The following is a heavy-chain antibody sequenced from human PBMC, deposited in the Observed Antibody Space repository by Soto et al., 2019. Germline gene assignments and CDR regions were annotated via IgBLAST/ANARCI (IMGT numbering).Heavy chain of an antibody. D-gene: IGHD1-1*01. J-gene: IGHJ5*02. CDR2: IYATGTT. CDR1: GASIIGFY. V-gene: IGHV4-4*07. CDR3: VRDGTKTLRDWFDP. Sequence: PSETLSLTCTVSGASIIGFYWILIGNSSGKGLEWIGRIYATGTTDYNPSLKSRVMMSVDTSKKQFSLKLRSVTAADTAVYYCVRDGTKTLRDWFDPWGQGISVTVSS.